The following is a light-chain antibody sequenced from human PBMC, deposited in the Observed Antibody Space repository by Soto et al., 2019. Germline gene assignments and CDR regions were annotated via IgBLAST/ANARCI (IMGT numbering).Light chain of an antibody. V-gene: IGKV3-15*01. J-gene: IGKJ4*01. CDR2: GAS. CDR1: QSVNSN. CDR3: QQYNDWPLT. Sequence: EIVMTQSPATLSVSPGERATLSCRASQSVNSNLAWYQQKPGQAPRLLIYGASTRVAGIPARFSGSGSGTEFSLTISSLQSEDSAVYYCQQYNDWPLTFGGGTKVEIK.